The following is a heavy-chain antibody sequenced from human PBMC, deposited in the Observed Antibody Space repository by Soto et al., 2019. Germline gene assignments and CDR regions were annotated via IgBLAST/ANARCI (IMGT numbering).Heavy chain of an antibody. CDR1: GFIFSSYW. J-gene: IGHJ6*03. V-gene: IGHV3-74*01. CDR3: VREYYYYYMDV. CDR2: IKSDGRST. Sequence: PGGSLRLSCAASGFIFSSYWMHWVRQAPGKGLVWVSRIKSDGRSTSYADSVKGRFTISRDNAKNTLYLQMNSLRAEDTAVYYCVREYYYYYMDVWGKGTTVTVSS.